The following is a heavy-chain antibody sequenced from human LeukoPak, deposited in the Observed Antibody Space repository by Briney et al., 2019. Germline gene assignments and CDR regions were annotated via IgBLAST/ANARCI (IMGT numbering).Heavy chain of an antibody. CDR2: IYTSGRT. D-gene: IGHD2-2*01. J-gene: IGHJ6*02. V-gene: IGHV4-4*07. CDR3: ARDLVVPAAISYYYYGMDV. Sequence: SETLSLTCTVSGGSISSYYWSWLRQPAGKGLEWVGRIYTSGRTNYNPSLKRRVTISVATSTNHFSLKLSSVTAADTAVYSCARDLVVPAAISYYYYGMDVWGQGTTVTVSS. CDR1: GGSISSYY.